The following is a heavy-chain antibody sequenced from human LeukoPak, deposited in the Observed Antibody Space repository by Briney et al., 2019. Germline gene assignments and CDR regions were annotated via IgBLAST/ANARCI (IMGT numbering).Heavy chain of an antibody. D-gene: IGHD2-15*01. CDR2: ISSSSSTI. CDR1: GFTFSSYS. Sequence: GGSLRLSCAASGFTFSSYSMKWVRQAPGKELEWVSYISSSSSTIYYADSVKGRFTISRDNANNSLYLQMNSLRAEDTAVYYCARRSYSGLDYWGQGTLVTVSS. V-gene: IGHV3-48*01. J-gene: IGHJ4*02. CDR3: ARRSYSGLDY.